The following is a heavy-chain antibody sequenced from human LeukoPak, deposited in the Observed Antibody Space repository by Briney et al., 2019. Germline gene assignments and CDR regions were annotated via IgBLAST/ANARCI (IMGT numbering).Heavy chain of an antibody. CDR3: AREVYYYEVTYYFDY. V-gene: IGHV3-30-3*01. CDR1: GFTFSSYA. Sequence: GGSLRLSCAASGFTFSSYAMHWVRQAPGKGLEWVAVISYDGSNKYYADSVKGRFTISRDNSKNTLYLQMNSLRAEDTAVYYCAREVYYYEVTYYFDYWGQGTLVTVSS. D-gene: IGHD3-22*01. CDR2: ISYDGSNK. J-gene: IGHJ4*02.